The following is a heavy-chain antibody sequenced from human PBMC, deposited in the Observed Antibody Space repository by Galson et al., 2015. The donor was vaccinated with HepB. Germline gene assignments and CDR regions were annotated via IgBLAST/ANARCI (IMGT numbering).Heavy chain of an antibody. D-gene: IGHD2/OR15-2a*01. CDR1: GGSISSGGYY. CDR2: IYYSGST. Sequence: TLSLTCTVSGGSISSGGYYWSWIRQHPGKGLEWIGYIYYSGSTYYNPSLKSRVTISVDTSKNQFSLKLSSVTAADTAVYYCAKDMEENEGWFDPWGQGTLVTVSS. CDR3: AKDMEENEGWFDP. V-gene: IGHV4-31*03. J-gene: IGHJ5*02.